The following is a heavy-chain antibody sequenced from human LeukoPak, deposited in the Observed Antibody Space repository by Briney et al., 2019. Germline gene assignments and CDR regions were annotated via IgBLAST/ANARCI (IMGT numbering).Heavy chain of an antibody. CDR1: GFTFSGYS. CDR3: TRSLDY. J-gene: IGHJ4*02. D-gene: IGHD2-15*01. CDR2: ITPDGSEI. Sequence: GGSLRLSRAASGFTFSGYSMDWVRQAPGKGLEWVANITPDGSEIYYVDSVKGRFTISRDNAKNSLYLQMNSLRVEDTAVYYCTRSLDYWGQGTLVTVSS. V-gene: IGHV3-7*02.